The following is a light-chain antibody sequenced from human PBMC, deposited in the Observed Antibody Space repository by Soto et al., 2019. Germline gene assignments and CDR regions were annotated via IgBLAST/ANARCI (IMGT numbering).Light chain of an antibody. CDR1: QGINNW. J-gene: IGKJ4*01. V-gene: IGKV1-12*01. CDR3: QQANSFPHA. CDR2: ATS. Sequence: DIQMTQSPSSVSASIGDRVTITCRASQGINNWLAWYQQTPGKAPNLLIYATSTLQSGVTSRFSGSGSGTEFTLTISSLQPEVFATYYCQQANSFPHAVGGGTKVEIK.